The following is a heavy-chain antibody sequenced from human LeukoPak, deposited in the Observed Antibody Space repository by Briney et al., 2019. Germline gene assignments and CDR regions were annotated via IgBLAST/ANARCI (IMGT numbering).Heavy chain of an antibody. Sequence: ASVKVSRKVSGYTLTELSMHWVRQAPGKGLEWMGGFDPEDGETIYAQKFQGRVTMTEGTSTDTAYMELSSLRSEDTAVYYCAITMVRGVIWGNDYWGQGTLVTVSS. D-gene: IGHD3-10*01. J-gene: IGHJ4*02. CDR2: FDPEDGET. CDR1: GYTLTELS. V-gene: IGHV1-24*01. CDR3: AITMVRGVIWGNDY.